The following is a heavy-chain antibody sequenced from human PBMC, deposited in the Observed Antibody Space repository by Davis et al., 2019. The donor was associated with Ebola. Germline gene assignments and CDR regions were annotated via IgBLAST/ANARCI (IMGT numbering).Heavy chain of an antibody. V-gene: IGHV3-30-3*01. J-gene: IGHJ4*02. D-gene: IGHD4-17*01. CDR2: ISYDGSNK. CDR1: GFTFSSYA. Sequence: PGGSLRLSCAASGFTFSSYAMHWVRQAPGKGLEWVAVISYDGSNKYYADSVKGRFTISRDNSKNTLYLQMNSLRAEDTAVYYCARAVADYGDYGDYFDYWGQGTLVTVSS. CDR3: ARAVADYGDYGDYFDY.